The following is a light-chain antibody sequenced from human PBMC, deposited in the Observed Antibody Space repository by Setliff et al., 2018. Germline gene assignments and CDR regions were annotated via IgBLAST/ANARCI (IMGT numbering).Light chain of an antibody. Sequence: QSALAQPASVSGSPGQSITISCTGTSSDVGGYNYVSWYQQHPGKAPKLMIYDVTKWPSGVSNRFSGSKSGNTASLTISGLQAEDEADHYCCSYAGSSTYVFGTGTKVTVL. V-gene: IGLV2-23*02. CDR1: SSDVGGYNY. J-gene: IGLJ1*01. CDR3: CSYAGSSTYV. CDR2: DVT.